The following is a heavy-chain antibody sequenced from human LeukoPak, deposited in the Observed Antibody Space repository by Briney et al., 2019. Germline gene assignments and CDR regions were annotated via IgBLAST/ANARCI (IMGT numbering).Heavy chain of an antibody. Sequence: PSETLSLTCTVSGGSISSYYWSWIRQPPGKGLEWIGYIYYSGSTNYNPSLKSRVTISVDTSKNQFSLKLSSVTAADTAVYYCARLYSKGIDYWGQGTLVTVSS. D-gene: IGHD6-13*01. V-gene: IGHV4-59*08. CDR3: ARLYSKGIDY. J-gene: IGHJ4*02. CDR2: IYYSGST. CDR1: GGSISSYY.